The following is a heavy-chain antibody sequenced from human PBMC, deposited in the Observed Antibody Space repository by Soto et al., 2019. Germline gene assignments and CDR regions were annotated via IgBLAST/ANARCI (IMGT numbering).Heavy chain of an antibody. CDR3: TTIESAGFLGWSSPYYYYGMDV. J-gene: IGHJ6*02. CDR2: IKSKTDGGTT. Sequence: PGGSLRLSCAASGFTFSNAWMSWVRQAPGKGLEWVGRIKSKTDGGTTDYAAPVKGRFTISRDDSKNTLYLQMNSLKTEDTAVYYCTTIESAGFLGWSSPYYYYGMDVWGQGTTVTVSS. V-gene: IGHV3-15*01. D-gene: IGHD3-3*01. CDR1: GFTFSNAW.